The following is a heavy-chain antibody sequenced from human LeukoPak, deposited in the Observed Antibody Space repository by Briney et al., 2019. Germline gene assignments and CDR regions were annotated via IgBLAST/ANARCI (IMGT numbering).Heavy chain of an antibody. CDR3: ATTNWLDY. D-gene: IGHD1-1*01. Sequence: GESLRISCKGSGYSFTSYWITWVRQMPGKGLEWMGMIDPSDSYTTNSPSFQGHVTISADKSISTAYIQWSSLKASDSAMYYCATTNWLDYWGQGTPVTVSS. CDR1: GYSFTSYW. J-gene: IGHJ4*02. CDR2: IDPSDSYT. V-gene: IGHV5-10-1*01.